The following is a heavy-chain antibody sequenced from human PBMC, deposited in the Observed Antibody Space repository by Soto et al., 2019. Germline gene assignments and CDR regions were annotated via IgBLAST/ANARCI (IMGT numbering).Heavy chain of an antibody. V-gene: IGHV3-43D*04. J-gene: IGHJ4*02. CDR1: GFTFDGYA. CDR3: AKDVCSGSTTSCYTRFDF. D-gene: IGHD2-2*02. CDR2: ISCDGART. Sequence: GGSLRLSCAASGFTFDGYAMNWARQAPGRGLEWVSRISCDGARTYYADSVRGRFIVSRDSSKNSLYLQMSSLRVEETALYYCAKDVCSGSTTSCYTRFDFWGQGALVPVSS.